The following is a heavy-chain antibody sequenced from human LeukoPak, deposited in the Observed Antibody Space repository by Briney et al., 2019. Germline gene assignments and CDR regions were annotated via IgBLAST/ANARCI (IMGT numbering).Heavy chain of an antibody. CDR3: ARGRGTNSGPTLEY. J-gene: IGHJ4*02. Sequence: GGSLRLSCAASGFTFITSSMTWVRQAPGKGLEWVSSISDSGVNTFYGDSVKGRFTISRDNSKNTLPLQMNNLRVDDTAVYYCARGRGTNSGPTLEYWGQGTLVTVSS. CDR2: ISDSGVNT. CDR1: GFTFITSS. D-gene: IGHD6-19*01. V-gene: IGHV3-23*01.